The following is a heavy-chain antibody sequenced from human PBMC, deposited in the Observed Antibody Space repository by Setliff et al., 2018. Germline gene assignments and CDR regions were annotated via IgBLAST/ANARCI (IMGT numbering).Heavy chain of an antibody. CDR3: ARVGTAGGYYFDF. Sequence: PGESLKISCKGSGRSFTSFWIGWVRQMPGKGLEWMGIIFPTDSDTRYSPSFRGQVTISADKSISTAYLQWSSLKASDTAMYYCARVGTAGGYYFDFWGQGALVTAPQ. CDR2: IFPTDSDT. V-gene: IGHV5-51*01. D-gene: IGHD2-15*01. CDR1: GRSFTSFW. J-gene: IGHJ4*02.